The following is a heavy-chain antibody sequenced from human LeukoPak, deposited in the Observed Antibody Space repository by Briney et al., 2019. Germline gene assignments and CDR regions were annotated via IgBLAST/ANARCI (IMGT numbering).Heavy chain of an antibody. Sequence: GGSLRLSCAASGFTFSSYAMSWVRQAPGKGLEWVSSISSESELILYSDSVKDRFTISRDNAKNSLYLQMNSLRVEDTAVYYCTRFESDFAYYYGMDVWGQGTTVTVSS. CDR2: ISSESELI. CDR3: TRFESDFAYYYGMDV. J-gene: IGHJ6*02. V-gene: IGHV3-21*01. D-gene: IGHD2-21*01. CDR1: GFTFSSYA.